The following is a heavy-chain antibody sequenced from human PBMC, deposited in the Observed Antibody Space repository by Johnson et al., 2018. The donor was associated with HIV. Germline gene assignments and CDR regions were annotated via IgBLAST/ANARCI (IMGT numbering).Heavy chain of an antibody. D-gene: IGHD6-6*01. J-gene: IGHJ3*01. V-gene: IGHV3-30-3*01. Sequence: QVQLVESGGGLVQPGGSLRLSCAASGFTVSSYAMHWVRQAPGKGLEWVALISYDGSNKYCADSVKGRFTISRDNSKNTLYLQMNSLRAEDTAVYYCARDQGIAARPGWFDVWGQGTLVTVSS. CDR3: ARDQGIAARPGWFDV. CDR1: GFTVSSYA. CDR2: ISYDGSNK.